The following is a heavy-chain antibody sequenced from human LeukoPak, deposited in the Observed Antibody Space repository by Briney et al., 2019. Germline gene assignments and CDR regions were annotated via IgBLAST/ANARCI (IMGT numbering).Heavy chain of an antibody. J-gene: IGHJ4*02. CDR2: IRYDGTKK. CDR3: AKGPLSGSDTYFDY. CDR1: GFTFSYAW. D-gene: IGHD3-10*01. Sequence: GGSLRLSCAASGFTFSYAWMNWVRQAPGKGLEGVAFIRYDGTKKNYADSVKGRFTISRDNSKNTLYLQMNSLRAEDTAIYYCAKGPLSGSDTYFDYWGQGTLVTVSS. V-gene: IGHV3-30*02.